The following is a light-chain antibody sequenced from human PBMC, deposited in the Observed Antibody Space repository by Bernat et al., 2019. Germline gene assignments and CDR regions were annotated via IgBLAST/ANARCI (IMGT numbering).Light chain of an antibody. J-gene: IGKJ5*01. CDR2: DAS. Sequence: DIQMTQPPSSLSASVGDRVTITCQASQDISNYLNWYKQKPGKAPKLLIYDASNLETGVPSRFSGSGSGTDFTFTSSSLQPENIATYYCQPYDNRITFGQGTRLEIK. CDR1: QDISNY. V-gene: IGKV1-33*01. CDR3: QPYDNRIT.